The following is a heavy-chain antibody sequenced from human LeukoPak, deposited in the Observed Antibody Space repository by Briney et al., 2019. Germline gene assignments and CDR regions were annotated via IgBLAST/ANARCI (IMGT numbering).Heavy chain of an antibody. CDR3: ARGGFGYVYFDY. J-gene: IGHJ4*02. CDR2: IKGDGSEK. Sequence: PGGSLRLSCAASGFTFSAYWMSWVRQAPGEGLEWVAHIKGDGSEKYSVDSVKGRFTISRDNAKSSLYLQMNSLRAEDTALYYCARGGFGYVYFDYWGQGSLVTVSS. D-gene: IGHD2-8*01. V-gene: IGHV3-7*01. CDR1: GFTFSAYW.